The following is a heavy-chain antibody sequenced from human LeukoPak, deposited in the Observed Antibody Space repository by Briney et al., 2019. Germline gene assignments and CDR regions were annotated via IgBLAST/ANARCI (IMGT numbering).Heavy chain of an antibody. Sequence: SETLSLTCVVSGGSINTYYWNWIRQPPGKGLEWIGYIYYSGSTNYNPSLESRVTISIDTSKNQLSLKLRSVTAADSAVYYCASGKRGYSYWYADYWGRGTLVTVSS. D-gene: IGHD5-18*01. CDR2: IYYSGST. J-gene: IGHJ4*02. CDR1: GGSINTYY. CDR3: ASGKRGYSYWYADY. V-gene: IGHV4-59*01.